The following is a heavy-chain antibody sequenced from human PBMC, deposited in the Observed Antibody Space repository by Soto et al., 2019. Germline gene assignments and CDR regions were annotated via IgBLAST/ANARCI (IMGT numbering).Heavy chain of an antibody. CDR2: ISYDGSNK. CDR3: AKTDIVVVPAAVYYYYGMDA. D-gene: IGHD2-2*01. CDR1: GFTFSSYG. Sequence: GGSLRLSCAASGFTFSSYGMHWVRQAPGKGLEWVAVISYDGSNKYYADSVKGRFTISRDNSKNTLYLQMNSLRAEDTAVYYCAKTDIVVVPAAVYYYYGMDAWGQGTTVTVSS. V-gene: IGHV3-30*18. J-gene: IGHJ6*02.